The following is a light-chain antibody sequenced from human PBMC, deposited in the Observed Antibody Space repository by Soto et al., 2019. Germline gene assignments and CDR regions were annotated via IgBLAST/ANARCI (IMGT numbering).Light chain of an antibody. Sequence: EIVLTQSPDTLSFSQGEGATLSCRATQNVARSNLACYQHRPGQSPRLLISGASTRAADTPARFSGSGSGAEFTLTISRLEPADFAVYYCHQYGSSPTYSFGQGTRLEIK. V-gene: IGKV3-20*01. CDR3: HQYGSSPTYS. CDR2: GAS. CDR1: QNVARSN. J-gene: IGKJ2*03.